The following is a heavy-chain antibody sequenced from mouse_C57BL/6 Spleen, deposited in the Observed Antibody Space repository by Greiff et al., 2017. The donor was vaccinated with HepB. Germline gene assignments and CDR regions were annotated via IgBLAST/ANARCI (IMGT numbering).Heavy chain of an antibody. V-gene: IGHV1-69*01. CDR1: GYTFTSYW. CDR3: ASLTYDYSYFDV. Sequence: QVQLQQPGAELVMPGASVKLSCKASGYTFTSYWMHWVKQRPGQGLEWIGEIDPSDSYTNYNQKFKSKATLTVDTSSSTAYMQLSSLTSEDSAVYYCASLTYDYSYFDVWGTGTTVTVSS. CDR2: IDPSDSYT. D-gene: IGHD2-3*01. J-gene: IGHJ1*03.